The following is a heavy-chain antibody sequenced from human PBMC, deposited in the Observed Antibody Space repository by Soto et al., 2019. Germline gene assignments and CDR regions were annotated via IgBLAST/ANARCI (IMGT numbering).Heavy chain of an antibody. CDR3: AHTYSSSPDDGFDV. J-gene: IGHJ3*01. CDR2: IYWDDDK. CDR1: GFSLSTRGVG. V-gene: IGHV2-5*02. D-gene: IGHD6-6*01. Sequence: QITLKESGHTLVKPTQMLTLTCTFSGFSLSTRGVGVGWIRQPPGEALEWLALIYWDDDKRYSPSLRSRLTITKDTSNNQAVLTMTNMEPVNAGTYYCAHTYSSSPDDGFDVWGQGTRVTVSS.